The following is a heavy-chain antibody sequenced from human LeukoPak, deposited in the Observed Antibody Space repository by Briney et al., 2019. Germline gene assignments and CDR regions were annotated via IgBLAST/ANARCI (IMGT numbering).Heavy chain of an antibody. CDR2: INPNSGGT. CDR3: ARTGGRRTGYYVGVYNWFDP. V-gene: IGHV1-2*06. D-gene: IGHD3-3*01. Sequence: ASVKVSCKASGYTFTGYDMHWVRQAPGQGLEWMGRINPNSGGTNYAQKFQGRVTMTRDTSISTAHMELSRLRSDDTAVYYCARTGGRRTGYYVGVYNWFDPWGQGTLVTVSS. J-gene: IGHJ5*02. CDR1: GYTFTGYD.